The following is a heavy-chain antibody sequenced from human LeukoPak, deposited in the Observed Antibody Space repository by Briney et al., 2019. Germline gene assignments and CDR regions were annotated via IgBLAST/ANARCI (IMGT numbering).Heavy chain of an antibody. Sequence: GGSLRLSFAASGFTVSSNYMNRVRQAPGKGLEWVSIIYSGGGTYYADSVKGRFTISRDNAKSTLSLQMNSLRAEDTAIYYCVRDNAYTFDYWGQGTLVTVSS. J-gene: IGHJ4*01. V-gene: IGHV3-66*01. CDR1: GFTVSSNY. CDR3: VRDNAYTFDY. CDR2: IYSGGGT. D-gene: IGHD5-24*01.